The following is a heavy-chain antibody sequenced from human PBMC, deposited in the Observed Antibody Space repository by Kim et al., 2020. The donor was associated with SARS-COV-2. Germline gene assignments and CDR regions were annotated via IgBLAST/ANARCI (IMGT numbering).Heavy chain of an antibody. V-gene: IGHV4-34*01. J-gene: IGHJ4*02. CDR2: INHSGST. CDR1: GGSFSGYY. CDR3: ARDRLTVAGIDY. D-gene: IGHD6-19*01. Sequence: SETLSLTCAVYGGSFSGYYWSWIRQPPGKGLEWIGEINHSGSTNYNPSLKSRVTISVDTSKNQFSLKLSSVTAADTAVYYCARDRLTVAGIDYWGQGTL.